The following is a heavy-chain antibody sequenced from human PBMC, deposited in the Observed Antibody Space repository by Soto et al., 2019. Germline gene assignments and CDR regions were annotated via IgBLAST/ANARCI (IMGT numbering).Heavy chain of an antibody. CDR1: GFTFRSHW. J-gene: IGHJ4*02. D-gene: IGHD3-22*01. CDR3: AKDGPDDSSGYFSFEY. CDR2: IKQDGSEK. Sequence: EVQLVESGGGLVQTGGSLRLSCAASGFTFRSHWMSWVRQAPGKGLEWVANIKQDGSEKYYVDSVKGRFTISRDNARNSVYLQMNSLRAEDTALYFCAKDGPDDSSGYFSFEYWGQGALVTVSS. V-gene: IGHV3-7*03.